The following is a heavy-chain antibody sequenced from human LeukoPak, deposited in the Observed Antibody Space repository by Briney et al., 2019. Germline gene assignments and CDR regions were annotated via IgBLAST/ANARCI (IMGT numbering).Heavy chain of an antibody. CDR1: GGTFIRYA. V-gene: IGHV1-69*05. CDR3: ASNGGSGSRIAPGPIAKTIDY. CDR2: IYPIFGKA. J-gene: IGHJ4*02. D-gene: IGHD1-26*01. Sequence: SVTVSCKGSGGTFIRYAISWVGQAPGQGVEWVGGIYPIFGKANYAQKFKCSVTITTDESTSTAYLELTTLRPEDTAVYYCASNGGSGSRIAPGPIAKTIDYWGQGTLVTVSS.